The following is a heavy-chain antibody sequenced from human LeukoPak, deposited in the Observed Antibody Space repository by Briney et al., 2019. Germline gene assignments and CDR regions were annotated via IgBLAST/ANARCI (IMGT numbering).Heavy chain of an antibody. D-gene: IGHD1-14*01. J-gene: IGHJ4*02. CDR2: ISGSGGRT. CDR3: AKHARTDYADY. V-gene: IGHV3-23*01. Sequence: GGTLRLSCTASGFTFSSYAMNWVRQAPGKGLKWVSGISGSGGRTYYTDSVKGRFTISRDNSKNTLYLQMNSLRAEDTAVYYCAKHARTDYADYWGQGTLVTVSS. CDR1: GFTFSSYA.